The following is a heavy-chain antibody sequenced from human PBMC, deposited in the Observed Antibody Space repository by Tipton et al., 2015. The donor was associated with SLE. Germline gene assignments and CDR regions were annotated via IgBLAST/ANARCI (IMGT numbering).Heavy chain of an antibody. CDR2: IYYTGST. J-gene: IGHJ4*02. Sequence: TLSLTCSVSGGSISGYYWSWIRQPPGRGLEWIGYIYYTGSTNYNPSLKSRVTISVDTSKNQFSLNLSSVTAADTAVYYCARRQGVWYSYDYWGQGTLATVSS. V-gene: IGHV4-59*08. CDR1: GGSISGYY. CDR3: ARRQGVWYSYDY. D-gene: IGHD5-18*01.